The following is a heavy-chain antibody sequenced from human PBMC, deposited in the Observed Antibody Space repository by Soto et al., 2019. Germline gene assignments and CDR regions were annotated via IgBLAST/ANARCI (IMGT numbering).Heavy chain of an antibody. D-gene: IGHD2-2*01. V-gene: IGHV1-3*01. CDR3: ALEPVRHQLPPDLYMDV. CDR1: GYSFSTYA. J-gene: IGHJ6*03. Sequence: QVHLVQSGAEVKKPGASVKVSCKASGYSFSTYAMNWVRQAPGQGLEWMGWIHGDNGNTKYSQKFQGRVTITIDTSASTFTSYMELSSLRSEDTGVYYCALEPVRHQLPPDLYMDVWGEGTTVTVSS. CDR2: IHGDNGNT.